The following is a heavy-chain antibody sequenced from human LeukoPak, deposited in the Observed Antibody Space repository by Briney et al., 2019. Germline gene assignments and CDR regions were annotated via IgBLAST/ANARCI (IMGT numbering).Heavy chain of an antibody. Sequence: PSETLPLTCAVSGYSISSGYYWGWIRQPPEKGLEWIGSIYHSGSTYYNPSLKSRVTISVDTSKNQFSLKLSSVTAADTAVYYCARIGVGSSPYYYYYYMDVWGKGTTVTVSS. D-gene: IGHD1-26*01. V-gene: IGHV4-38-2*01. CDR2: IYHSGST. J-gene: IGHJ6*03. CDR3: ARIGVGSSPYYYYYYMDV. CDR1: GYSISSGYY.